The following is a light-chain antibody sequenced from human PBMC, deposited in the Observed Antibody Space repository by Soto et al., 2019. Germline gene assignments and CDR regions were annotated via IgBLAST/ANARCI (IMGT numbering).Light chain of an antibody. J-gene: IGKJ1*01. CDR2: GTS. CDR1: QSVSSN. Sequence: EIVMTQSPATLSVSPGERATLSCRASQSVSSNLAWYQQKPGQSPRLLIYGTSTRATGIPARFSGSGSGTEFTLTISSLPSEDFAVYYCHKYNFWPTFGQGTKVDIK. CDR3: HKYNFWPT. V-gene: IGKV3-15*01.